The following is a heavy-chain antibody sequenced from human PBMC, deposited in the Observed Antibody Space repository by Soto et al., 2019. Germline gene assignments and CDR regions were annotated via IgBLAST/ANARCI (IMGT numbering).Heavy chain of an antibody. CDR3: ARDGDPESAFWGGPLGGGRFDP. CDR1: GGTFGNSA. D-gene: IGHD3-16*01. Sequence: QVQLVQSGAEVKKPGSSVNVSCKTSGGTFGNSAVAWVRQAPGQGLEWLGGIVPLFGTANYAQKFQGRLTVTADDSTNTAYMELRSLRSVDTAGYYCARDGDPESAFWGGPLGGGRFDPWGQGTLVTVSS. V-gene: IGHV1-69*12. CDR2: IVPLFGTA. J-gene: IGHJ5*02.